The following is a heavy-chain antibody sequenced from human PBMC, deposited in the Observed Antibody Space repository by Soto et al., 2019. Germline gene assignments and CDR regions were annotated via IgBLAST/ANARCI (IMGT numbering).Heavy chain of an antibody. D-gene: IGHD2-2*01. V-gene: IGHV3-21*01. Sequence: GGSLRLSCAASGFTFSSYSMNWVRQAPGKGLEWVSSISSSSSYIYYADSVKGRFTISRDNAKNSLYLQMNSLRAEDTAVYYCARGECSSTSCYPLGSSWGQGTMVTVSS. CDR1: GFTFSSYS. CDR3: ARGECSSTSCYPLGSS. J-gene: IGHJ3*01. CDR2: ISSSSSYI.